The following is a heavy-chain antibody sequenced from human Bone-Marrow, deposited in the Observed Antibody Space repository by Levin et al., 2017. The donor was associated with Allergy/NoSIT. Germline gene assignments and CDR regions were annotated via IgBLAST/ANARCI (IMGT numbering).Heavy chain of an antibody. Sequence: SCTVSGGSISSGAYYWTWIRQHPGKGLEWIGNIFYSGSTSYNPSLKSRVIISADTSKNQFSLKLSSVTAADTAVYYCARDTGGDYSGSGSYTKLAVARKKKYCDYMDVWGKATTVTVSS. J-gene: IGHJ6*03. CDR1: GGSISSGAYY. V-gene: IGHV4-31*03. CDR3: ARDTGGDYSGSGSYTKLAVARKKKYCDYMDV. D-gene: IGHD3-10*01. CDR2: IFYSGST.